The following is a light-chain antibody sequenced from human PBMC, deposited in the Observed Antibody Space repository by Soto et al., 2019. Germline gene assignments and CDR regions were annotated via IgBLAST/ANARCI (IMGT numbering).Light chain of an antibody. CDR3: QQTYSAPPWT. V-gene: IGKV1-39*01. CDR2: TTT. Sequence: DIQMTQSPSSLSASVGDRVTITCRASQSVRIYLNWYQQKPGKAPDLLIYTTTSLQSEVPSRFSGSGSETHFTLTITSLQPEDFATYFCQQTYSAPPWTFGPGTKVDIK. CDR1: QSVRIY. J-gene: IGKJ1*01.